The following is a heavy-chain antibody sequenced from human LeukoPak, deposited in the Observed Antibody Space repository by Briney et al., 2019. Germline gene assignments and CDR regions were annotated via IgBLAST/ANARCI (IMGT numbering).Heavy chain of an antibody. D-gene: IGHD5-12*01. CDR1: GFTFSDYY. V-gene: IGHV3-30*18. CDR3: AKGIPSGYGFDY. Sequence: GGSLRLSCAASGFTFSDYYMSWIRQAPGKGLEWVAVISYDGSNKYYADSVKGRFTISRDNSKNTLYLQMNSLRAEDTAVYYCAKGIPSGYGFDYWSQGTLVTVSS. J-gene: IGHJ4*02. CDR2: ISYDGSNK.